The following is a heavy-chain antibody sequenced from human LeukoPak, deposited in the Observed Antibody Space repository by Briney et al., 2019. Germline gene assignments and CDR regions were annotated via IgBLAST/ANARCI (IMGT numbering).Heavy chain of an antibody. D-gene: IGHD3-10*01. V-gene: IGHV3-30*02. CDR3: AKEGDVGAFDI. Sequence: GGSLRLSCAASGFTFSSHGMHWVRQAPGKGLEWVAFIRYDESNKYYADSVKGRFTISRDNSKNTLYLQMNSLRAEDTAVYYCAKEGDVGAFDIWGQGTMVTVSS. CDR2: IRYDESNK. J-gene: IGHJ3*02. CDR1: GFTFSSHG.